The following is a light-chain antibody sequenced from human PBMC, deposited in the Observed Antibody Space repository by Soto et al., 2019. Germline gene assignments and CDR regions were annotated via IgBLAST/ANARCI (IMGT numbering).Light chain of an antibody. CDR1: QTISSW. V-gene: IGKV1-5*03. J-gene: IGKJ4*01. CDR2: KAS. CDR3: QQLESYPST. Sequence: DIQMTQSPPTLSASVGDRVTITCRASQTISSWLAWYQQKPGKAPKLLIYKASTLKSGVPSRFSGSGSGTEFTLTISSLQPEDFATYYCQQLESYPSTFGGGTKVDIK.